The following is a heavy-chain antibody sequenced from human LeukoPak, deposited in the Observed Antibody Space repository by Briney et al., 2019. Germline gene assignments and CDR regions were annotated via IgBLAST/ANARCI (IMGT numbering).Heavy chain of an antibody. D-gene: IGHD4-17*01. V-gene: IGHV1-8*03. CDR3: ARDYGIQNPYDAFDI. CDR1: GYTFTSYD. Sequence: PWASVKVSCKASGYTFTSYDINWVRQATGQGLEWMGWMNPNSGNTGYAQKFQGRVTITRNTSISTAYMELRSLRSDDTAVYYCARDYGIQNPYDAFDIWGQGTMVTVSS. CDR2: MNPNSGNT. J-gene: IGHJ3*02.